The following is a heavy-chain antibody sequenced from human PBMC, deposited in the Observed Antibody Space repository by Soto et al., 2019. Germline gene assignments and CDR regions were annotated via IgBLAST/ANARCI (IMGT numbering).Heavy chain of an antibody. D-gene: IGHD3-10*01. CDR3: ARIRVYGSGDVFDI. CDR2: ISSSGSTI. V-gene: IGHV3-11*01. CDR1: GFTFSDYY. Sequence: PGGSLRLSCAASGFTFSDYYMSWIRQAPGKGLEWVSFISSSGSTIYYADSVKGRFTISRDNAKNSLYLQTNSLRAEDTAVYYCARIRVYGSGDVFDIWGQGTMVTVSS. J-gene: IGHJ3*02.